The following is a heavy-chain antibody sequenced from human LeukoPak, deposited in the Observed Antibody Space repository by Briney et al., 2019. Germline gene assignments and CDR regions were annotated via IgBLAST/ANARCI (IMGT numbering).Heavy chain of an antibody. V-gene: IGHV1-46*01. Sequence: ASEQVSCKASGYTFTSYYMHWVRQAPGQGLEWMGIINPSGGSTSYAQKFQGRVTMTRDTSTSTVYMELSSLRSEDTAVYYCAKQGYSGYDYPFDYWGQGTLVTVSS. CDR2: INPSGGST. CDR1: GYTFTSYY. J-gene: IGHJ4*02. D-gene: IGHD5-12*01. CDR3: AKQGYSGYDYPFDY.